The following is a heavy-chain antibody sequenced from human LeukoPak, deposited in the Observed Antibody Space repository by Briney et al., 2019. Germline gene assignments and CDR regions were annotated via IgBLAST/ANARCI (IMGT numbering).Heavy chain of an antibody. CDR3: ARTPYCSGGSCRLAFDI. D-gene: IGHD2-15*01. J-gene: IGHJ3*02. Sequence: GGSLRLSCAASGFSFSSYNMNWVRQTPGKGLEWVSSITSSSTYTFYADSVKGRFTISRDNARNSLSLQMNSLRAEDTAVCYCARTPYCSGGSCRLAFDIWGQGTMVTVSS. CDR2: ITSSSTYT. V-gene: IGHV3-21*04. CDR1: GFSFSSYN.